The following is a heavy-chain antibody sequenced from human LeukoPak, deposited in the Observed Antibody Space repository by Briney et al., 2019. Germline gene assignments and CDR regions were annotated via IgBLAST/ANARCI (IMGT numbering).Heavy chain of an antibody. D-gene: IGHD3-10*01. Sequence: GGSLRLSCAASGFTFSSYGMHWVRQAPGKGLGWVAVIWYDGSNKYYADSVKGRFTISRENSKNTLYLQMNSLRAEDTAVYYCATSPRGEDDAFDIWGQGTMVTVSS. V-gene: IGHV3-33*01. CDR3: ATSPRGEDDAFDI. J-gene: IGHJ3*02. CDR2: IWYDGSNK. CDR1: GFTFSSYG.